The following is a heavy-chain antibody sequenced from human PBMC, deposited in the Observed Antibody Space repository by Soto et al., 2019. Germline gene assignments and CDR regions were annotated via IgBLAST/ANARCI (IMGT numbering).Heavy chain of an antibody. V-gene: IGHV3-21*01. J-gene: IGHJ6*03. CDR1: GFTFSSYS. Sequence: GGSLRLSCAASGFTFSSYSMNWVRQAPGKGLEWVSSISSSSSYIYYADSVKGRFTISRDNAKNSLYLQMNSLRAEDTAVYYCARVAAAGIGFDYYYMDVWGKGTTVTSP. CDR2: ISSSSSYI. D-gene: IGHD6-13*01. CDR3: ARVAAAGIGFDYYYMDV.